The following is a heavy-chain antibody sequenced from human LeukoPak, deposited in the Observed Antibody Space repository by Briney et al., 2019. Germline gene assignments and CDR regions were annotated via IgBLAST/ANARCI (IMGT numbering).Heavy chain of an antibody. V-gene: IGHV1-18*01. J-gene: IGHJ4*02. CDR3: ARAPSYYYDSSGYSSDY. CDR2: ISAYNGNT. D-gene: IGHD3-22*01. CDR1: GYTFTSYG. Sequence: ASVKVSFKASGYTFTSYGISWVRQAPGQGLEWMGWISAYNGNTNYAQKLQGRVTMTTDTSTSTAYMELRSLRSDDTAVYYCARAPSYYYDSSGYSSDYWGQGTLVTVSS.